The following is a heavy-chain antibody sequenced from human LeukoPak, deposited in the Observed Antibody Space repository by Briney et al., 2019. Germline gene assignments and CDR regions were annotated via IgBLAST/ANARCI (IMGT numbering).Heavy chain of an antibody. CDR3: ARDQWLAPGDY. D-gene: IGHD6-19*01. J-gene: IGHJ4*02. CDR1: GYTFTGYY. V-gene: IGHV1-2*04. Sequence: PGASVKVSCKASGYTFTGYYMHWVRQAPGQGLEWMGWINPNSGGTNYAQKFQGWVTMTRDTSISTAYMELSSLRSEDTAVYYCARDQWLAPGDYWGQGTLVTVSS. CDR2: INPNSGGT.